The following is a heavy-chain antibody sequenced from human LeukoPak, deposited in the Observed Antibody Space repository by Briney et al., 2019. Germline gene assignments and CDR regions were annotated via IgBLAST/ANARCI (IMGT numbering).Heavy chain of an antibody. CDR2: ISYDGGNK. CDR1: GFTFSSYG. V-gene: IGHV3-30*18. Sequence: PGGSLRLSCAASGFTFSSYGMHWVRQAPGKGLEWVAVISYDGGNKYYADSVKGRFTISRDNSKNTLYLQMNSLRAEDTAVYYCAKEWFGYWGQGTLVTVSS. J-gene: IGHJ4*02. CDR3: AKEWFGY. D-gene: IGHD3-10*01.